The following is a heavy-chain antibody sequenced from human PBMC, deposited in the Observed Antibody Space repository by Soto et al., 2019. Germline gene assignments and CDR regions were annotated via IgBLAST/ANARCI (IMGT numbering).Heavy chain of an antibody. Sequence: QVQLQESGPGLVKPSGTLSLTCAVSGGSISSSNWWSWVRQPPGKGLEWIGEIYHSGSTNYNPSRKSRVPISVDKSTNQFSLELSSVTAADTAVYYCARVWFGELLMGFDYWGQGTLVTVSS. CDR3: ARVWFGELLMGFDY. CDR1: GGSISSSNW. V-gene: IGHV4-4*02. D-gene: IGHD3-10*01. J-gene: IGHJ4*02. CDR2: IYHSGST.